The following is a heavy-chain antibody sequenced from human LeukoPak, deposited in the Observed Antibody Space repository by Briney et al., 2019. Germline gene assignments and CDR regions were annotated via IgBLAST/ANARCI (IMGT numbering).Heavy chain of an antibody. V-gene: IGHV3-21*01. J-gene: IGHJ3*02. CDR3: ARGLLGGSYYALGAFDI. Sequence: GGSLRLSCAASGFTFSSYSMNWVRQAPGKGLEWVSSISSSSSYIYYADSVKGRFTISRDNAKNSLYLQMNSLRAEDTAVYYCARGLLGGSYYALGAFDIWGQGTMVTVSS. CDR2: ISSSSSYI. CDR1: GFTFSSYS. D-gene: IGHD1-26*01.